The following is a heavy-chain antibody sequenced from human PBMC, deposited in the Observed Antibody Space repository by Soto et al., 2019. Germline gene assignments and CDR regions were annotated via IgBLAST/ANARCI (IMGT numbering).Heavy chain of an antibody. CDR1: GGTFSSYA. D-gene: IGHD3-3*01. V-gene: IGHV1-69*13. CDR3: ARVRKGDFWSGYFRPFYYYYGMDV. Sequence: SVKVSCKASGGTFSSYAISWVRQAPGQGLEWMGGIIPIFGTANYAQKFQGRVTITADESTSTAYMELSSLRSEDTAVYYCARVRKGDFWSGYFRPFYYYYGMDVWGQGTTVTVSS. CDR2: IIPIFGTA. J-gene: IGHJ6*02.